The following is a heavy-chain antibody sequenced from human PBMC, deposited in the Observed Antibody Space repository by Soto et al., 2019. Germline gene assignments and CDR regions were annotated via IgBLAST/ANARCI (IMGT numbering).Heavy chain of an antibody. CDR3: AGDQVGASSFDY. CDR2: IIPSPART. CDR1: GGTFSNSP. Sequence: QVQLVQSGAELRKPGSAVKLSCKASGGTFSNSPISWVRQIPGQGPEWMGRIIPSPARTIYSRKFRGRVTLTEYKYSQTVYLTLRSLTTEHSGVYYCAGDQVGASSFDYWGQGTRVTVSS. J-gene: IGHJ4*02. D-gene: IGHD1-26*01. V-gene: IGHV1-69*08.